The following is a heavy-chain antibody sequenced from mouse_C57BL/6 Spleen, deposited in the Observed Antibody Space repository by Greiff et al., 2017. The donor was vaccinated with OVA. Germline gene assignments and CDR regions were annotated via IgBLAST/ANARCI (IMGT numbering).Heavy chain of an antibody. V-gene: IGHV1-55*01. Sequence: QVQLQQPGAELVKPGASVKLSCKASGYTFTSYWITWVKQRPGQGLAWIGDIYPGSGSTNYNEKFKSKATLTVATSSSTAYMQLSSLKSADAAVYYSARDYYGSRGYFDYWGQGTTLTASS. CDR2: IYPGSGST. D-gene: IGHD1-1*01. J-gene: IGHJ2*01. CDR1: GYTFTSYW. CDR3: ARDYYGSRGYFDY.